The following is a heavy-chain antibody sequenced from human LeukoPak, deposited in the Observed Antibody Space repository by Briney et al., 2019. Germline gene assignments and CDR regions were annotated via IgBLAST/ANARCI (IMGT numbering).Heavy chain of an antibody. V-gene: IGHV4-31*03. CDR3: ARDDSSGYYYTAFDI. J-gene: IGHJ3*02. CDR2: IYYSGCT. Sequence: KPSQTLSLTCTVSGGSISSGGYYWSWIRQHPGKGLEWIGYIYYSGCTYYNPSLKSRVTISVDTSKNQFSLKLSSVTAADTAVYYCARDDSSGYYYTAFDIWGQGTMVTVSS. CDR1: GGSISSGGYY. D-gene: IGHD3-22*01.